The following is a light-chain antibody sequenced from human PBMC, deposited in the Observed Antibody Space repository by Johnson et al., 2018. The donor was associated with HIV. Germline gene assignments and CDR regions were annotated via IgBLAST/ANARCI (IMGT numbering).Light chain of an antibody. V-gene: IGLV1-51*01. Sequence: QSVLTKPPSEYAAPGQKVTISCSGSSSNIGNNYVSWYQQLPGTGPKLLIYDNDKRPSGIPDRFSGSKSGTSATLGITGLQTGDEGDYYCGTWDSSLSAAVFGTGTKVTVL. CDR2: DND. J-gene: IGLJ1*01. CDR3: GTWDSSLSAAV. CDR1: SSNIGNNY.